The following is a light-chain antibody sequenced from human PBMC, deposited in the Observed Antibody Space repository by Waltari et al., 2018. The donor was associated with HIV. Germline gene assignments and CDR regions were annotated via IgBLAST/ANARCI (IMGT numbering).Light chain of an antibody. J-gene: IGKJ2*01. CDR2: STS. CDR1: QSIASY. V-gene: IGKV1-39*01. CDR3: QQSSSTPRT. Sequence: DIQLTQSPSSLSASVGDRVTIPCRASQSIASYLNWYQQKPGKAPKLRIYSTSSRKSGVPSRFTGSGSGTDFTLTISSLQPEDFATYYCQQSSSTPRTFGQGTKLEIK.